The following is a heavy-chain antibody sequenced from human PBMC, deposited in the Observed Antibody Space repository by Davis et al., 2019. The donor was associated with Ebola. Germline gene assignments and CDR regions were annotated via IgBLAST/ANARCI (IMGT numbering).Heavy chain of an antibody. CDR3: ARGWDSSSSDY. CDR2: IIPILGIA. Sequence: SVKVSCKASAGTFSSYAISWVRQAPGQGLEWMGRIIPILGIANYAQKFQGRVTITADTSTSTAYMELRSLRSDDTAVYYCARGWDSSSSDYWGQGTLVTVSS. CDR1: AGTFSSYA. D-gene: IGHD6-6*01. J-gene: IGHJ4*02. V-gene: IGHV1-69*04.